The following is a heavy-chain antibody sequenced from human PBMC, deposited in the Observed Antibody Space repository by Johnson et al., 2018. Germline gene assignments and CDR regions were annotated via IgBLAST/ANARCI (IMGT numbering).Heavy chain of an antibody. CDR2: ISYDGSNK. CDR3: AGFSNYVSCGFPNYAFDI. J-gene: IGHJ3*02. V-gene: IGHV3-30-3*01. D-gene: IGHD3-22*01. Sequence: QVQLVQSGGGVVQPGRSLRLSCAASGFTFSSYAMHWVRQAPGKGLEWVAVISYDGSNKYYADSVKGRFTISRDNSKNTLYLQMNSLRAEETAVYYCAGFSNYVSCGFPNYAFDIWGQGSMVTVSS. CDR1: GFTFSSYA.